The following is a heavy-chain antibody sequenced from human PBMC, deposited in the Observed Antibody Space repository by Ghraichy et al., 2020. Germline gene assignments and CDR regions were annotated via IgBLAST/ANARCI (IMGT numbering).Heavy chain of an antibody. CDR3: ARIRYSSGWED. CDR1: GGSFSGYY. Sequence: SETLSLTFAVYGGSFSGYYWSWIRQPPGKGLEWIGEINHSGSTNYNPSLKSRVTISVDTSKNQFSLKLSSVTAADTAVYYCARIRYSSGWEDWGQGTLVTVSS. D-gene: IGHD6-19*01. V-gene: IGHV4-34*01. J-gene: IGHJ4*02. CDR2: INHSGST.